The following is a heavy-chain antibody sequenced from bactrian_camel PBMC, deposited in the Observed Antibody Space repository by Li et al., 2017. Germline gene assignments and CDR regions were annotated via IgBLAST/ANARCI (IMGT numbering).Heavy chain of an antibody. V-gene: IGHV3S40*01. D-gene: IGHD1*01. CDR2: IATGSGNT. Sequence: VQLVESGGGSVQAGGSLRLSCAASVITASTYCMGWFRQAPGKEREGVARIATGSGNTYYADSVKGRFTGSQDNANNTVYLQMNSLKPEDTAVYYCAAGFSGVPWVLNSQFYRYWGQGTQVTVS. CDR1: VITASTYC. J-gene: IGHJ4*01. CDR3: AAGFSGVPWVLNSQFYRY.